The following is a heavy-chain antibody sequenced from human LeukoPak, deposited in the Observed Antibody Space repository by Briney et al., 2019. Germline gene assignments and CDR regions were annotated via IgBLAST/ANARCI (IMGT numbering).Heavy chain of an antibody. J-gene: IGHJ4*02. D-gene: IGHD3-3*01. V-gene: IGHV3-48*01. CDR2: ITPSGNNK. CDR1: GFTFSRYS. CDR3: ARDPSTWNGYSDY. Sequence: GGSLRLSCAVSGFTFSRYSLHWVRQAPGKGLEWISYITPSGNNKYYSDSVKGRFTIPRDNAKNSVYLQMDSLRAEDTAVYYCARDPSTWNGYSDYWGQGTLVTVSS.